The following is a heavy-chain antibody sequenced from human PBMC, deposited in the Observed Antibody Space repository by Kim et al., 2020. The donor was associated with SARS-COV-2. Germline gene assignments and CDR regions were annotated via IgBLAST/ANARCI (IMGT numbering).Heavy chain of an antibody. CDR1: GFTFSSYA. V-gene: IGHV3-30-3*01. CDR3: ARGGGGEQWRGYYYYGM. CDR2: ISYDGSNK. D-gene: IGHD6-19*01. J-gene: IGHJ6*01. Sequence: GGSLRLSCAASGFTFSSYAMHWVRQAPGKGLEWVAVISYDGSNKYYADSVKGRFTISRDNSKNTLYLQMNSLRAEDTAVYYCARGGGGEQWRGYYYYGM.